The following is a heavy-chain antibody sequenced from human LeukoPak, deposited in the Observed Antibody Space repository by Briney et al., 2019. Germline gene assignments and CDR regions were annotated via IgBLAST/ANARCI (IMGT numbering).Heavy chain of an antibody. J-gene: IGHJ3*02. CDR2: ISWSSGII. CDR3: AKDTGRPTDAITMEDNAFDI. D-gene: IGHD3-3*01. CDR1: GFTFDDHG. Sequence: GGSLRLSCAASGFTFDDHGMHWVRQAPGKGLEWVSGISWSSGIIGYADSVKGRFTISRDNAKNSLYLQMDSLRAEDTALYYCAKDTGRPTDAITMEDNAFDIWGQGTMVTVPS. V-gene: IGHV3-9*01.